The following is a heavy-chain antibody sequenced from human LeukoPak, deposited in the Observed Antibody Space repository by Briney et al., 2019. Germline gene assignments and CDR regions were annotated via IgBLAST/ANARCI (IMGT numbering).Heavy chain of an antibody. Sequence: SETLSLTCTVSGGSISSSSYYWGWIRQPPGKGLEWIGSIYYSGSTYYNPSLKSRVTISVDTSKNQFSLKLSSVTAADTAVYYCARLREDYCSGGSCYQIDAFDIWGQGTMVTVSS. CDR1: GGSISSSSYY. CDR2: IYYSGST. CDR3: ARLREDYCSGGSCYQIDAFDI. V-gene: IGHV4-39*01. J-gene: IGHJ3*02. D-gene: IGHD2-15*01.